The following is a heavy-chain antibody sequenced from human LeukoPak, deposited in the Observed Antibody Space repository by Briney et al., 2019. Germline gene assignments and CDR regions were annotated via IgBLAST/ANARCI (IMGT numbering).Heavy chain of an antibody. Sequence: GASVKVSCKASGFTFTSSAMQWVRQARGQRLEWIGWIVVGSGNTNYAQKFQERVTITRDMSTSTAYMELSRLRSDDTAVYYCARGEEQWLVLGYWGQGTLVTVSS. J-gene: IGHJ4*02. V-gene: IGHV1-58*02. CDR2: IVVGSGNT. CDR3: ARGEEQWLVLGY. D-gene: IGHD6-19*01. CDR1: GFTFTSSA.